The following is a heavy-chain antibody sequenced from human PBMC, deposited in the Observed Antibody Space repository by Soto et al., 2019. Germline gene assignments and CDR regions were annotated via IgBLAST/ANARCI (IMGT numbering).Heavy chain of an antibody. V-gene: IGHV1-2*04. D-gene: IGHD3-10*01. Sequence: QVQLVQSGAEVKKPGASVKVSCKASGYTFTGYYMHWVRQAPGQGLEWMGWSNPNSGGTNYAQKLQGWVAMTRDTSISTAYLELSRLRSDDTAVYYCARDRGYYGSGSYVGYYYMDVWGKGTTVTVSS. CDR3: ARDRGYYGSGSYVGYYYMDV. CDR2: SNPNSGGT. J-gene: IGHJ6*03. CDR1: GYTFTGYY.